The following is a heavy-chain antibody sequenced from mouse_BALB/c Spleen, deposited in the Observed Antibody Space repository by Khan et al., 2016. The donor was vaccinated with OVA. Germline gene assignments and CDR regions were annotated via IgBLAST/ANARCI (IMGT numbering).Heavy chain of an antibody. D-gene: IGHD2-1*01. CDR2: ISSSATYT. V-gene: IGHV5-9-1*01. J-gene: IGHJ3*01. CDR3: TNGNYGWFAY. CDR1: GFTFSSFV. Sequence: EVELVESGGGLVEPGGSLKLSCAASGFTFSSFVMSWVRQTPEKRLEWVATISSSATYTYYPDSVKGRFTISRDNAKNTLSLHMNSLRSDDTAFSYCTNGNYGWFAYWGQGTLVTVST.